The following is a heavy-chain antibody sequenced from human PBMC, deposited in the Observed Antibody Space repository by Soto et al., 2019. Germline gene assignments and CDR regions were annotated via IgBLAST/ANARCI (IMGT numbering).Heavy chain of an antibody. CDR2: INHSGST. J-gene: IGHJ4*02. D-gene: IGHD3-10*01. V-gene: IGHV4-34*01. Sequence: PSETLSLTCAVYGGSFSGYYWSWIRQPPGKGLEWIGEINHSGSTNYNPSLKSRVTISVDTSKNQFSLKLSSVTAADTAVYYCARAPMARVDYWGQGTLVTVSS. CDR3: ARAPMARVDY. CDR1: GGSFSGYY.